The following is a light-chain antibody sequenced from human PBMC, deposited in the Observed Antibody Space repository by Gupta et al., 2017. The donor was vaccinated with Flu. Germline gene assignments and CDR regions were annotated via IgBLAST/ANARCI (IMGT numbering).Light chain of an antibody. Sequence: KVTISCSGTSSNIGDNYVSWYHQPAGTAPKLLIYDSNQRPTGIPDRFSGSKYGTSATLGITGLQTGDEADYYCGTWDNNRGDWVFGGGTKLTVL. CDR2: DSN. CDR1: SSNIGDNY. CDR3: GTWDNNRGDWV. J-gene: IGLJ3*02. V-gene: IGLV1-51*01.